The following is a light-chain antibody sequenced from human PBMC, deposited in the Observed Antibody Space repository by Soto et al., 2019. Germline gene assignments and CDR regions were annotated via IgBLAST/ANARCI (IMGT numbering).Light chain of an antibody. Sequence: QSVLTQPPSASGTPGQRITISCSGSSSNIGSHTVNWHQQVPGTAPKLLIYSNNERPSGVPDRFSGSKSGTSASLAISGLQSGDEADYYCAAWDDNLNAYVFGSGTKLTVL. J-gene: IGLJ1*01. V-gene: IGLV1-44*01. CDR1: SSNIGSHT. CDR2: SNN. CDR3: AAWDDNLNAYV.